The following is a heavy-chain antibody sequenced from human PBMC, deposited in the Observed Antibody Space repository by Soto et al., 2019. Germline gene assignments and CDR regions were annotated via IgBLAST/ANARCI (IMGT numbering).Heavy chain of an antibody. CDR3: AREIAPEWLRFTAGFDP. J-gene: IGHJ5*02. V-gene: IGHV1-3*01. D-gene: IGHD5-12*01. CDR1: GYTFTSYA. Sequence: ASVKVSCKASGYTFTSYAMHWVRQAPGQRLEWMGWINAGNGNTKYSQKFQGRVTITRATSASPAYIELSSLRSEDTAVYYCAREIAPEWLRFTAGFDPWGQGTLVTVSS. CDR2: INAGNGNT.